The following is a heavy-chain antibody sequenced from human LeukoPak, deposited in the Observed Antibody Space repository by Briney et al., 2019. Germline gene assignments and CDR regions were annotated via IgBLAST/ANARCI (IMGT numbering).Heavy chain of an antibody. CDR2: IYESGST. Sequence: SETLSLTCAVSGYSISSGHYWGWIRQPSGKGLEWIGIIYESGSTYYNPSLKSRVTISVDTSKNQFSLKLSSVTATDTAVYYCAREGGGTYSFDYWGQGTLVAVSS. CDR3: AREGGGTYSFDY. J-gene: IGHJ4*02. CDR1: GYSISSGHY. D-gene: IGHD1-26*01. V-gene: IGHV4-38-2*02.